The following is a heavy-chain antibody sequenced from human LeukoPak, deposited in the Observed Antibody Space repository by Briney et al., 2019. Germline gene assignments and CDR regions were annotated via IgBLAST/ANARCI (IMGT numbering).Heavy chain of an antibody. D-gene: IGHD6-19*01. CDR2: IYYSGST. J-gene: IGHJ4*02. CDR1: GGSISSSSYY. CDR3: PLGGSGWYLY. V-gene: IGHV4-39*01. Sequence: SETLSLTCTVSGGSISSSSYYWGWIRQPPGKGLEWIGSIYYSGSTYYNPSLKSRVTISVDTSKNQFSLKLSSVTAADTAVYYCPLGGSGWYLYWGQGTLVTVSS.